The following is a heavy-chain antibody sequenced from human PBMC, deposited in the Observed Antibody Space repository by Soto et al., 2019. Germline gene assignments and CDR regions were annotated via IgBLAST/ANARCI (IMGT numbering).Heavy chain of an antibody. D-gene: IGHD3-3*01. CDR3: ARVRTYYDFWSGYSDFDY. CDR1: GYTFTSYG. J-gene: IGHJ4*02. Sequence: ASVKVSCKASGYTFTSYGISWVRQAPGQGLEWMGWISAYNGNTNYAQKFQGRVTMTRDTSTSTAYMELSSLRSEDTAVYYCARVRTYYDFWSGYSDFDYWGQGTLVTVSS. CDR2: ISAYNGNT. V-gene: IGHV1-18*01.